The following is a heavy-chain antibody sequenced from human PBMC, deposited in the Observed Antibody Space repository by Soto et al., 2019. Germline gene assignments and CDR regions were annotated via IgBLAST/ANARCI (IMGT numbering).Heavy chain of an antibody. Sequence: QVQLVQSGAEEKKPGASVKVSSKASGYTFTSYAMHWVRQAPGQRLEWMGWINAGNGNKKYSQKFQGRVTITRDTSASTAYMELSSLRSEDTAVYYCARAVGGPTSNLDYWGQGTLVTVSS. J-gene: IGHJ4*02. V-gene: IGHV1-3*05. D-gene: IGHD3-16*01. CDR1: GYTFTSYA. CDR2: INAGNGNK. CDR3: ARAVGGPTSNLDY.